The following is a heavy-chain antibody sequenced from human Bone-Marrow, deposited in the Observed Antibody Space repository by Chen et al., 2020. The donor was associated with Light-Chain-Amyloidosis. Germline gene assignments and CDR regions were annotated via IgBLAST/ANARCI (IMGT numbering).Heavy chain of an antibody. CDR1: GYTFPNYW. D-gene: IGHD5-12*01. J-gene: IGHJ4*02. V-gene: IGHV5-51*01. CDR3: ARRRDGYNFDY. Sequence: GESLKISCKGSGYTFPNYWIGWVRQMPGKGLEWMGVIYPDDSDVRYSPSFEGQVTISADKSITTAYLQWRSLKASDTAMYYCARRRDGYNFDYWGQGTLVTVSS. CDR2: IYPDDSDV.